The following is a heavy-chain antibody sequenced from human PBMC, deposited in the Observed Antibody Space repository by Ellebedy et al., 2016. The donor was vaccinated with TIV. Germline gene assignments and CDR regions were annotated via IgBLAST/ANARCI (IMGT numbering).Heavy chain of an antibody. CDR3: ATDGSYGDYRSPAHAFVF. CDR2: IRLDGGDK. CDR1: GFSFSSYW. Sequence: GESLKISCAASGFSFSSYWMTWVRQAPGKGLEWVANIRLDGGDKYYVDSVKGRFTISRDNAKNSLFLQMNSLRADDTAVYYCATDGSYGDYRSPAHAFVFWGQGTMVSVAS. D-gene: IGHD3-10*01. J-gene: IGHJ3*01. V-gene: IGHV3-7*01.